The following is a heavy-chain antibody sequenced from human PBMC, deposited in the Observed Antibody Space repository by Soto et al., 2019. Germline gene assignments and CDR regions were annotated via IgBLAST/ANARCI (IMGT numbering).Heavy chain of an antibody. CDR3: ARIRTGSLLLYLFDL. CDR2: INPNTGAT. V-gene: IGHV1-2*06. CDR1: GYTFTSYG. J-gene: IGHJ4*02. Sequence: ASVKVSCKASGYTFTSYGISWVRQAPGQGLEWMGLINPNTGATHYSHRFQGRVSLTRDTSITTAYMELNSLTSDNTAVYFCARIRTGSLLLYLFDLWGQGTLVTVSS. D-gene: IGHD1-1*01.